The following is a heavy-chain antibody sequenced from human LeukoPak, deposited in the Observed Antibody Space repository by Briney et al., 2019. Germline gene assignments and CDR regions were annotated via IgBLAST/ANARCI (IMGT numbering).Heavy chain of an antibody. D-gene: IGHD3-9*01. Sequence: GASVKVFCKASGYTFTSFYMQWVRQAPGQGLEWMGIINPSGGSTNYAQKFQGRVSMTRDTSISTDYMELSRLRSDDTAVYYCARGPPRGADWYAPNFDYWGQGTLVTVSS. CDR2: INPSGGST. CDR1: GYTFTSFY. J-gene: IGHJ4*02. V-gene: IGHV1-46*01. CDR3: ARGPPRGADWYAPNFDY.